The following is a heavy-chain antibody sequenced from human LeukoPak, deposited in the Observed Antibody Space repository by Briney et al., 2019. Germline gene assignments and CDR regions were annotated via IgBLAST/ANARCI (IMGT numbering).Heavy chain of an antibody. Sequence: SETLSLTCAVYGGSFSGYYWSWIRQPPGKGLEWIGEINHRGSTNYNPSLKSRVTISVDTSKNQFSLKLSSVTAADTAVYYCARDGPGAFTYWGQGTLVTVSS. J-gene: IGHJ4*02. D-gene: IGHD3-3*02. CDR2: INHRGST. V-gene: IGHV4-34*01. CDR1: GGSFSGYY. CDR3: ARDGPGAFTY.